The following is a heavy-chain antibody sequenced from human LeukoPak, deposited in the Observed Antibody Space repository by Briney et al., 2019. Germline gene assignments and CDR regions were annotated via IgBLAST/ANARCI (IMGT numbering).Heavy chain of an antibody. J-gene: IGHJ1*01. V-gene: IGHV3-7*01. CDR1: GFTFNRCW. Sequence: GGSLRLSCVVSGFTFNRCWMDWVRQAPGKGLEWVAHINPDGRDTYYVDSVKGRFTISRDNAQNSMYLQMNSLRVEDTAVYYCTSWGDTTAEYFQRWGQGTLVTVSS. CDR3: TSWGDTTAEYFQR. D-gene: IGHD2-21*02. CDR2: INPDGRDT.